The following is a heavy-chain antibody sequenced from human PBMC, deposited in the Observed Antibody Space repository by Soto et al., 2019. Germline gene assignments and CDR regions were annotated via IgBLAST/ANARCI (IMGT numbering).Heavy chain of an antibody. CDR3: AKDLNSGYDYGY. Sequence: GGSQRLSCAASGFTFSSYAMSWVRQAPGKGLEWVSAISGSGGSTYYADSVEGRFTISRDNSKNTLYLQMNSLRAEDTAVYYCAKDLNSGYDYGYWGQGTLVTVSS. J-gene: IGHJ4*02. CDR2: ISGSGGST. V-gene: IGHV3-23*01. CDR1: GFTFSSYA. D-gene: IGHD5-12*01.